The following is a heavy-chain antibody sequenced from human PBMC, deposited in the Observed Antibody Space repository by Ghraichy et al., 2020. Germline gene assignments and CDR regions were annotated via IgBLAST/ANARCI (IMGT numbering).Heavy chain of an antibody. D-gene: IGHD2-15*01. J-gene: IGHJ3*02. CDR1: GFAVNSIYY. Sequence: SETLSLTCSVSGFAVNSIYYWGWVRQPPGKGLEWIASISHTGDTYHRPSLRSRVTISVDTSKNHVSLRLSSVTAADTAVYFCVRRFPGGPYHAFDIWGQGTMVTVSS. CDR3: VRRFPGGPYHAFDI. V-gene: IGHV4-38-2*02. CDR2: ISHTGDT.